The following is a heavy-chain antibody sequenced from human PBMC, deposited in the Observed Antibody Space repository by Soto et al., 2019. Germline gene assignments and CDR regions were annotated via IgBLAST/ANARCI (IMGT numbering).Heavy chain of an antibody. D-gene: IGHD3-3*01. CDR2: ISYDGSNK. Sequence: LWWAAAGVTCSSHVGHWVRQAPGKGLEWVAVISYDGSNKYYADSVKGRFTISRDNSKNTLYLQMNSLRAEDTAVYYCAKWRNVEYFDYWGQGTLVTGSS. CDR1: GVTCSSHV. V-gene: IGHV3-30*18. CDR3: AKWRNVEYFDY. J-gene: IGHJ4*02.